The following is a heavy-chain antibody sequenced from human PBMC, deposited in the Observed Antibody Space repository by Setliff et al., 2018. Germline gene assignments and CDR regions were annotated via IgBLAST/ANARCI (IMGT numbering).Heavy chain of an antibody. V-gene: IGHV3-7*01. Sequence: GGSLRLSCAASGFIFSTYWMSWARQAPGKGLEWVANIKQDGSDKYYVDSVKGRFTISRDNAKNSLYLQMNSLRAEDTAVYYCARLRKDYGDYYYFDYWGQGTLVTVS. CDR2: IKQDGSDK. CDR3: ARLRKDYGDYYYFDY. D-gene: IGHD4-17*01. CDR1: GFIFSTYW. J-gene: IGHJ4*02.